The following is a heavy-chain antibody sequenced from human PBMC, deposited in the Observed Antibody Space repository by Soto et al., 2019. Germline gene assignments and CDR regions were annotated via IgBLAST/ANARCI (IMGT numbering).Heavy chain of an antibody. D-gene: IGHD3-10*01. J-gene: IGHJ4*02. Sequence: QVQLVQSGAEVKKPGSPVKVSCKASGGTFSSYTISWVRQAPGQGLEWMGRIIPILGIANYAQKFQGRVTITADKSTSTAYMELSSLRSEDTAVYYCAREEYYYGSGAFFDYWGQGTLVTVSS. V-gene: IGHV1-69*08. CDR1: GGTFSSYT. CDR2: IIPILGIA. CDR3: AREEYYYGSGAFFDY.